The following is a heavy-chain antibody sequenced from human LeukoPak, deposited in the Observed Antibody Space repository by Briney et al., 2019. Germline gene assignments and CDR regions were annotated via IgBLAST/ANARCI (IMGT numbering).Heavy chain of an antibody. Sequence: GGSLRLFCTASGFTFSDYSMNWVRQAPGKGLEWISYIGIDSGNTNYADSVKGRFTISGDKAKNSLYLQMNSLRVEDTAVYYCARDYKYAFDNWGQGTLVTVSS. CDR3: ARDYKYAFDN. CDR2: IGIDSGNT. D-gene: IGHD5-24*01. V-gene: IGHV3-48*01. J-gene: IGHJ4*02. CDR1: GFTFSDYS.